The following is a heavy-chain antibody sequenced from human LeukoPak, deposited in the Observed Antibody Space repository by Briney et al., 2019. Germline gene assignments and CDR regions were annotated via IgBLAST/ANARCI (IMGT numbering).Heavy chain of an antibody. CDR1: GGSISSYY. CDR2: VYYTGST. V-gene: IGHV4-59*01. Sequence: SETLSLTCTVSGGSISSYYWSWIRQPPGKGLEWIGYVYYTGSTNYNPSLKSRVTISVDTSKNQFSLKLSSVTAADTAVYYCARGGWNKFDYWGQGTLVTVSS. D-gene: IGHD3-22*01. CDR3: ARGGWNKFDY. J-gene: IGHJ4*02.